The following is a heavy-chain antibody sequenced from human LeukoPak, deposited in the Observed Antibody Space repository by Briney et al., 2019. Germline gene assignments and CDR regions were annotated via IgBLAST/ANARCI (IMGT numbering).Heavy chain of an antibody. V-gene: IGHV1-46*01. Sequence: ASVKVSCKASGYTFTTYYMHWVRQAPGQGLEWMGIINPSGGSTSYAQKFQGRVTMTRDTSTSTVYMEPSSLRSEDTAVYYCARDPWGRGYCSTTSCQNLGGNDAFDIWGQGTMVTVSS. CDR1: GYTFTTYY. CDR2: INPSGGST. D-gene: IGHD2-2*01. CDR3: ARDPWGRGYCSTTSCQNLGGNDAFDI. J-gene: IGHJ3*02.